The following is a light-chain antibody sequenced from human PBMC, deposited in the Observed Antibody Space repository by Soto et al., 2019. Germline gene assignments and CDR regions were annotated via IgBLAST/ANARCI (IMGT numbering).Light chain of an antibody. CDR3: SSYTSSSTLLYV. J-gene: IGLJ1*01. CDR1: SSDVGGYNY. CDR2: DVS. V-gene: IGLV2-14*01. Sequence: QSALTQPASVSGSPGQSITISCTGTSSDVGGYNYVSWYQQHPGKAPKLLIYDVSNRPSGVSNRFSGSKSGNTASLPIIGLQPADDGDDYCSSYTSSSTLLYVFGTGTKLTVL.